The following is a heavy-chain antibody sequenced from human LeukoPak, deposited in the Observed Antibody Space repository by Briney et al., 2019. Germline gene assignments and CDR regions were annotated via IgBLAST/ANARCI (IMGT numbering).Heavy chain of an antibody. D-gene: IGHD7-27*01. V-gene: IGHV3-23*01. CDR2: ITTGDGNT. CDR1: GFTFSSYT. J-gene: IGHJ4*02. Sequence: GGSLRLSCTASGFTFSSYTMTWVRQAPGKGLKWVSTITTGDGNTYYADSVEGRFTVSRDDSKNTLYLQMNSLRTEDTAVYYCAKDGGLWVSAHWGDSWGRGTLVTVSS. CDR3: AKDGGLWVSAHWGDS.